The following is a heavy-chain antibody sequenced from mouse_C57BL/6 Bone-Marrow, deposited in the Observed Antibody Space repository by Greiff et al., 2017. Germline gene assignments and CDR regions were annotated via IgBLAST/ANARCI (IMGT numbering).Heavy chain of an antibody. Sequence: VQLQQSGAELAKPGASVKLSCKASGYTFTSYWMHWVKQRPGQGLEWIGYINPSSGYTKYNQKFKDKATLTADKSSSTAYMQLSSLTYEDSAFYYCDRQRRPLYYAMDYWGQGTSVTVSS. CDR1: GYTFTSYW. V-gene: IGHV1-7*01. J-gene: IGHJ4*01. CDR2: INPSSGYT. D-gene: IGHD3-2*02. CDR3: DRQRRPLYYAMDY.